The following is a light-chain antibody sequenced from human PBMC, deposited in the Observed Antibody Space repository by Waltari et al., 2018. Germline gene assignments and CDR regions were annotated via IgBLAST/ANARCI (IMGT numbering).Light chain of an antibody. J-gene: IGLJ2*01. CDR3: CSYAGRYTMI. CDR2: SVT. Sequence: QSALTQPRSVSGSPGQTVTISCTGTNSDLGDYKYVSWFQLHPGKAPKLIIYSVTDRPSGVPHRFSGSKSGSTASLTISGLQPEDEGDYFCCSYAGRYTMIFGGGTRLTVL. V-gene: IGLV2-11*01. CDR1: NSDLGDYKY.